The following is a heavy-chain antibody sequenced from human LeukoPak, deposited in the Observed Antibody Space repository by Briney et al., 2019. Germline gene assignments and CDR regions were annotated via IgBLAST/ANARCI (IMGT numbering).Heavy chain of an antibody. Sequence: GGSLTLSCAASGIAVTGNYMSWVRQPPGKGLEWVSFISINTDTFYADSVRGRFTISRDSSENTLFLQMNSLRDEDSAVYYCAIAQSWDELFDSWGQGTLVTASS. D-gene: IGHD1-26*01. V-gene: IGHV3-53*01. CDR2: ISINTDT. CDR3: AIAQSWDELFDS. CDR1: GIAVTGNY. J-gene: IGHJ4*02.